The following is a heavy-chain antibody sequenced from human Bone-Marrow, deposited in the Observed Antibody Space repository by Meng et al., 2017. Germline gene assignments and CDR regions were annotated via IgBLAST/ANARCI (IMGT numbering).Heavy chain of an antibody. V-gene: IGHV1-46*01. D-gene: IGHD3-22*01. CDR3: ARSYYYDSSGYFGDYGMDV. J-gene: IGHJ6*02. CDR1: GYTFTSYY. Sequence: ASVKVSCKASGYTFTSYYMHWVRQAPGQGLEWMGIINPSGGSTSYAQKFQGRVTMTRDTSTSTVYMELSSLRSEDTAVYYCARSYYYDSSGYFGDYGMDVWGQGTTVTV. CDR2: INPSGGST.